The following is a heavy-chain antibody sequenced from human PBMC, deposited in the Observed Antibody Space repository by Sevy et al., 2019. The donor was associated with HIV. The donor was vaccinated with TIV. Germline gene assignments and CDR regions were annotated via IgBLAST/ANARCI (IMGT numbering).Heavy chain of an antibody. D-gene: IGHD6-6*01. CDR3: ASSPSIATQEDWFDP. CDR2: IYYSGST. Sequence: SETLSLTCTVSGGSISSYYWSWIRQPPGKGLEWIGYIYYSGSTNYNPSLKSRVTISVDTSKNQFSLKLSSVTAADTAVYYCASSPSIATQEDWFDPWGQGTLVTVSS. V-gene: IGHV4-59*01. CDR1: GGSISSYY. J-gene: IGHJ5*02.